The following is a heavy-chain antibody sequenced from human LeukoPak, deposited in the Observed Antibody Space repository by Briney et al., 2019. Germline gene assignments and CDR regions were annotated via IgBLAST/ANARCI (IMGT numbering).Heavy chain of an antibody. D-gene: IGHD6-25*01. V-gene: IGHV1-18*01. CDR2: ISAYNGNT. CDR1: GYTFTSYG. CDR3: GGDQSIAAAGTFDS. Sequence: GASVKVSCKASGYTFTSYGISWVRQAPGQGLEWMGWISAYNGNTNYAQKLQGRVTMTTDTSTSTAYMELRSLRSDDTAVYYCGGDQSIAAAGTFDSWGQGPRVTVPS. J-gene: IGHJ4*02.